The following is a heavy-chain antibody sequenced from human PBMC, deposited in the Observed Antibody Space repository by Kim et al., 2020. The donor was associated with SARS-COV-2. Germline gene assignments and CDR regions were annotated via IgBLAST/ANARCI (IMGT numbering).Heavy chain of an antibody. Sequence: GGSLRLSCAASGFTFSSYSMNWVRQAPGKGLEWVSYISSSSSTIYYADSVKGRFTISRDNAKNSLYLQMNSLRDEDTAVYYCARVSCSSTSCYTYYYYGMDVWGQGTTVTVSS. J-gene: IGHJ6*02. D-gene: IGHD2-2*01. CDR2: ISSSSSTI. CDR1: GFTFSSYS. V-gene: IGHV3-48*02. CDR3: ARVSCSSTSCYTYYYYGMDV.